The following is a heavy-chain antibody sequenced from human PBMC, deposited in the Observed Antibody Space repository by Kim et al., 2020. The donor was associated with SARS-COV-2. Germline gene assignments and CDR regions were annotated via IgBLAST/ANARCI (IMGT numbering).Heavy chain of an antibody. CDR3: ARSAPLVGATGGFDY. CDR2: INPNSGGT. J-gene: IGHJ4*02. D-gene: IGHD1-26*01. CDR1: GYTFTGYY. V-gene: IGHV1-2*02. Sequence: ASVKVSCKASGYTFTGYYMHWVRQAPGQGLEWMGWINPNSGGTNYAQKFQGRVTMTRDTSISTAYMELSRLRSDDTAVYYCARSAPLVGATGGFDYWGQGTLVTVSS.